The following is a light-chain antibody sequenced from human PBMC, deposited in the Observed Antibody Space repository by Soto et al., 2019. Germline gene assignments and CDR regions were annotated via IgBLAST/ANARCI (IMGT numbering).Light chain of an antibody. V-gene: IGLV1-40*01. Sequence: QSVLTQPPSVSGAPGQRVTISCTGSSSNIGAGYDVHWYQQLPGTAPKLLIYGNNKRPSGVPDRFSGSKSGTSASLAITGLQAEDEADYYCQSYDSSLSGYVFGTGTKVTVL. CDR3: QSYDSSLSGYV. CDR2: GNN. J-gene: IGLJ1*01. CDR1: SSNIGAGYD.